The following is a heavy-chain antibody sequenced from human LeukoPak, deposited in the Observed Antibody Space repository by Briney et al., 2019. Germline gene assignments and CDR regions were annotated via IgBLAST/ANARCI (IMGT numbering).Heavy chain of an antibody. V-gene: IGHV3-53*01. J-gene: IGHJ4*02. CDR2: IYSGGST. CDR3: ARVGQQLVQDY. Sequence: GGSLRLSCAASGFTVSSNYMSWVRQAPGKGLEWVSVIYSGGSTYYADSVKGRFTISRDNSKNTLYLQMNSLRAEDTAVYYCARVGQQLVQDYWGQGTLVTVSS. CDR1: GFTVSSNY. D-gene: IGHD6-13*01.